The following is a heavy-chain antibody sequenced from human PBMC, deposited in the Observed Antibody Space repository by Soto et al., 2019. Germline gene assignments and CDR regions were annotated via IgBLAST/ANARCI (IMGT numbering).Heavy chain of an antibody. CDR3: ASGSIAAAGYYYYYYIDV. D-gene: IGHD6-13*01. J-gene: IGHJ6*03. Sequence: QVQLQESGPGLVKPSETLSLTCTVSGGSISSYYWSWIRQPPGKGLEWIGYIYYSGSTNYNPSLKSRGAISVDTSKNQFSLKLSSVTAADAAVYSCASGSIAAAGYYYYYYIDVWGKGTTVTVSS. CDR2: IYYSGST. CDR1: GGSISSYY. V-gene: IGHV4-59*08.